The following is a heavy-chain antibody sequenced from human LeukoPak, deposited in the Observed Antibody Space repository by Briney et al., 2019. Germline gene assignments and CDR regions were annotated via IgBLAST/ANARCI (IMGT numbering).Heavy chain of an antibody. V-gene: IGHV3-7*01. Sequence: GGSLRLSCAASGFTFSSYWMSWVRQAPGRGLEWVAHINSDGSEKNYVDSVKGRFTISRDNARNSQFLHMNSLRAEDTAVYYCASGGGWVFFNWGRGTLVTVSS. J-gene: IGHJ4*02. D-gene: IGHD6-19*01. CDR3: ASGGGWVFFN. CDR2: INSDGSEK. CDR1: GFTFSSYW.